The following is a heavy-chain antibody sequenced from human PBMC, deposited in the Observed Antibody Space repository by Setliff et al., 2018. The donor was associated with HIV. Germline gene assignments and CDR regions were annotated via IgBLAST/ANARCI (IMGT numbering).Heavy chain of an antibody. D-gene: IGHD6-13*01. CDR3: AKRRSPRGIAATATYYDLDY. J-gene: IGHJ4*02. CDR2: IYSSGST. V-gene: IGHV4-4*07. CDR1: GDSIGTYY. Sequence: PSETLSLTCTVSGDSIGTYYWSWIRQPAGKGLEWIGRIYSSGSTNYNPSLESRVTISVDTSKNQFSLKLNSVTAADTAVYYCAKRRSPRGIAATATYYDLDYWGQGTLVTVSS.